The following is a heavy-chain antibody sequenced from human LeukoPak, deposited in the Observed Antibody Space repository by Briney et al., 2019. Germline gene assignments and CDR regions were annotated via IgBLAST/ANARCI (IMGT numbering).Heavy chain of an antibody. J-gene: IGHJ4*02. V-gene: IGHV1-69*04. CDR1: GGTFSSYA. D-gene: IGHD1-1*01. Sequence: ASVKVSCKASGGTFSSYAISWVRQAPGQGLEWMGRIIPILGIANYAQKFQGRVTITADESTSTAYMELSSLRSEDTAVYYCARDHSGTPRYYFDYWGQGTLVTVSS. CDR2: IIPILGIA. CDR3: ARDHSGTPRYYFDY.